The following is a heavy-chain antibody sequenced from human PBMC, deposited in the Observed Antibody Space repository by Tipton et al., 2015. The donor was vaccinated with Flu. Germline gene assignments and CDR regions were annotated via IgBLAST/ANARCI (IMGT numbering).Heavy chain of an antibody. D-gene: IGHD2-2*01. CDR1: GDSMGTYS. V-gene: IGHV4-59*08. CDR2: TTYSGTT. CDR3: ARDSAVVPTALVY. J-gene: IGHJ4*02. Sequence: TLSLTCTVSGDSMGTYSWSWIRQPPGKGLEWIGYTTYSGTTSYNPSLQSRVSISIDTSKNQFSLKLSSVTAADTAVYFCARDSAVVPTALVYWGQGTLVTVSS.